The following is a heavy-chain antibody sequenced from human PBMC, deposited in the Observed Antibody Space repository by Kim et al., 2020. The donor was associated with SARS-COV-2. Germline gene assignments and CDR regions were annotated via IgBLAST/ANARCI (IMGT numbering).Heavy chain of an antibody. CDR1: GYTLIEIS. V-gene: IGHV1-24*01. CDR2: FDAKDAKT. D-gene: IGHD1-26*01. Sequence: ASVKVSCKVSGYTLIEISMHWVRQAPGKGLEWMGGFDAKDAKTIYAQKFLGRVSMTEDTSTDKAYMELSSLRSDDTAVYYCATDLSGSYLRKAFDIWGQG. CDR3: ATDLSGSYLRKAFDI. J-gene: IGHJ3*02.